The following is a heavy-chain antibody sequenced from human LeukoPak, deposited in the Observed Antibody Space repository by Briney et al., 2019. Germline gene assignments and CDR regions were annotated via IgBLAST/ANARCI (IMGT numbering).Heavy chain of an antibody. CDR1: GFTFSSYS. V-gene: IGHV3-21*01. CDR3: ARDGEYSGSYYHFDY. D-gene: IGHD1-26*01. CDR2: ISSSSSYI. J-gene: IGHJ4*02. Sequence: NPGGSLRLSCAASGFTFSSYSMNWVRQAPGKGLEWVSSISSSSSYIYYADSVKGRFTISRDNAKNSLYLQMNSLRAEDTAVYYCARDGEYSGSYYHFDYWGQGTLVTVSS.